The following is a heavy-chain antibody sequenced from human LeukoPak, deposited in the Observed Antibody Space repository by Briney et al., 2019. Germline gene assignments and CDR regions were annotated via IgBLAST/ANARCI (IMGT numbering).Heavy chain of an antibody. D-gene: IGHD3-3*01. V-gene: IGHV3-72*01. Sequence: GGSLRLSCAASGVTLSDHFMDWVRQAPGKGLEWVGRTRNKANSYSTEYAASIKGRFIISRDVSNNSLYLQMNGLKIEDTAVYFCVRVGLERFVEHRGTLENWGQGTLVTVSS. CDR1: GVTLSDHF. J-gene: IGHJ4*02. CDR3: VRVGLERFVEHRGTLEN. CDR2: TRNKANSYST.